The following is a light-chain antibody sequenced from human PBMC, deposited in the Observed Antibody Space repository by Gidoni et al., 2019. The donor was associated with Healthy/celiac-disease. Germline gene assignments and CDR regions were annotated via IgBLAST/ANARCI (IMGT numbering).Light chain of an antibody. J-gene: IGLJ2*01. V-gene: IGLV3-1*01. CDR1: KLGDKY. Sequence: SSELPPPPSVSVSPGQTASIPCSGDKLGDKYACWYQQKPGQSPVLVIYQDSKRPSGIPERFSGSNSGNTATLTISGTQAMDEADYYGQAWDSSTVVFGGGTKLTVL. CDR2: QDS. CDR3: QAWDSSTVV.